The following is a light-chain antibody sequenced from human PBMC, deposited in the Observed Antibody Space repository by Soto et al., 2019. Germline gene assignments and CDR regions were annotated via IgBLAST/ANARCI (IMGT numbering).Light chain of an antibody. CDR2: GTS. Sequence: QSVLTHPPSVSGAPGQRVTLSCTGSSSNIGAGYDVHWYQQLPGTAPKLLIDGTSNRPSGVPDRFSGSKSGTSASLAMTGRQAEDEPDSYCQSSDSSLSGYVFGTGTKLT. J-gene: IGLJ1*01. CDR1: SSNIGAGYD. V-gene: IGLV1-40*01. CDR3: QSSDSSLSGYV.